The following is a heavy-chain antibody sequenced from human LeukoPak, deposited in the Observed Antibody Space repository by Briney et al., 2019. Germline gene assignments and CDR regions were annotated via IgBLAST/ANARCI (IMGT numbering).Heavy chain of an antibody. J-gene: IGHJ4*02. CDR2: VYYTGGT. D-gene: IGHD6-6*01. CDR3: ARGPGRGASSDY. CDR1: GGSISNYY. Sequence: SETLSLTCTVSGGSISNYYWSWIRQPPGKGLEWIGYVYYTGGTNYNPSLKSRVTISADTSKNQFSLKLSSVTAADTAVYYCARGPGRGASSDYWGQGTLVTVSS. V-gene: IGHV4-59*01.